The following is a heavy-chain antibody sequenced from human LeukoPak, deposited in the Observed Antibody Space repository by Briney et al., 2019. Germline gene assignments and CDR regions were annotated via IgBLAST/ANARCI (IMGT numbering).Heavy chain of an antibody. D-gene: IGHD3-22*01. CDR1: GGSISSSSYY. V-gene: IGHV4-39*01. CDR3: ARYYDSSGYLDY. J-gene: IGHJ4*02. Sequence: SETLSLTCTVSGGSISSSSYYWGWIRRPPGTGLEWIGSIYYSGSTYYNPSLKSRVTISVDTSRNQFSLKLSSVTAADTAVYYCARYYDSSGYLDYWGQGTLVTVSS. CDR2: IYYSGST.